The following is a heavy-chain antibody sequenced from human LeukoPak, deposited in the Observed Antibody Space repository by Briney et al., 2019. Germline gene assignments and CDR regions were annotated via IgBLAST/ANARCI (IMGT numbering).Heavy chain of an antibody. CDR3: ASREAIGYYDSSGYYRY. CDR1: GYSISSGYY. D-gene: IGHD3-22*01. V-gene: IGHV4-38-2*02. CDR2: IYHSGST. Sequence: SETLSLTCTVSGYSISSGYYWGWIRQPPGKGLEWIGSIYHSGSTYYNPSLKSRVTISVDTSKNQLSLKLSSVTAADTAVYYCASREAIGYYDSSGYYRYWGQGTLVTVSS. J-gene: IGHJ4*02.